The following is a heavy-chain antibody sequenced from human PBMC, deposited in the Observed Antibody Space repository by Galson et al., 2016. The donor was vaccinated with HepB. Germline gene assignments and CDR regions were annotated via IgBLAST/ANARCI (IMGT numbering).Heavy chain of an antibody. CDR2: IYYSGST. CDR1: GGSISSSGHY. CDR3: ARPTVATPYYFDY. Sequence: ETLSLTCTVSGGSISSSGHYWGWIRQPPGKGLEWIGSIYYSGSTYYKPSLKSRVTISVDTSKNQFSLKLSSVTATDTAVYYCARPTVATPYYFDYWGQGTLVTVSS. D-gene: IGHD4-11*01. J-gene: IGHJ4*02. V-gene: IGHV4-39*01.